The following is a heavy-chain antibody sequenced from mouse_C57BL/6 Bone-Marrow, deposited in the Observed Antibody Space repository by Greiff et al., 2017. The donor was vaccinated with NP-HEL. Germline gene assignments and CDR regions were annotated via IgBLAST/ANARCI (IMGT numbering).Heavy chain of an antibody. J-gene: IGHJ1*03. CDR1: GFNIKDDY. V-gene: IGHV14-4*01. D-gene: IGHD2-1*01. Sequence: VPLQQSGAELVRPGASVKLSCTASGFNIKDDYMHWVKQRPEQGLEWIGWIDPENGDTEYASKFQGKATITADTSSNTAYLQLSSLTSEDTAVYYCTTRRNYEDFDVWGTGTTVTVSS. CDR2: IDPENGDT. CDR3: TTRRNYEDFDV.